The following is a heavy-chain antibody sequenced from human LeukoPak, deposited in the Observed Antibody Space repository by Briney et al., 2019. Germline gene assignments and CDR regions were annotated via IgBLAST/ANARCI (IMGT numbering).Heavy chain of an antibody. V-gene: IGHV3-23*01. Sequence: GALRLSCAASGFTFSSYAMNWVRQAPGKGLEWVSGISGSGYNTYYADSVKGRFTISRDNSKNTLYLQVNSLRAEDTAVYYCAKVKERRGWLDSPSDYWGQGTLSPSPQ. J-gene: IGHJ4*02. D-gene: IGHD6-19*01. CDR3: AKVKERRGWLDSPSDY. CDR1: GFTFSSYA. CDR2: ISGSGYNT.